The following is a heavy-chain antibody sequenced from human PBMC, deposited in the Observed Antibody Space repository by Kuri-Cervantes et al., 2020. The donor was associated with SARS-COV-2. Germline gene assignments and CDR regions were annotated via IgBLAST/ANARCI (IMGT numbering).Heavy chain of an antibody. CDR1: GFTFSSYS. J-gene: IGHJ6*02. Sequence: GESLKISCAASGFTFSSYSMNWGRQAPGKGLEWVSYISSSSSTIYYADSVKGRFTISRDNAKNTLYLQMNSPRDEDTAVYYCAREAPCRIVGAICYGMDVWGQGTTVTVSS. CDR2: ISSSSSTI. CDR3: AREAPCRIVGAICYGMDV. V-gene: IGHV3-48*02. D-gene: IGHD1-26*01.